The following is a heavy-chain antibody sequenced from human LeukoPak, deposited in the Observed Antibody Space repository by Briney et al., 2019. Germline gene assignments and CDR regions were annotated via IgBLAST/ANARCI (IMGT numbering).Heavy chain of an antibody. CDR2: ISAYNGNT. D-gene: IGHD1-26*01. CDR3: AREWETPYDY. Sequence: GASVKVSCKASGYTFINYGISWVRQAPGQGLEWVGWISAYNGNTQYAQNFQGRVTMTTDTSTNTAYMELRSLRSDDTAVYYCAREWETPYDYWGQGTLVAVSS. V-gene: IGHV1-18*01. J-gene: IGHJ4*02. CDR1: GYTFINYG.